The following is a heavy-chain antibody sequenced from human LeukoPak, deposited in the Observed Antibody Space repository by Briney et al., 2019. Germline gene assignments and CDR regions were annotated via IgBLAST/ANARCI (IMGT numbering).Heavy chain of an antibody. J-gene: IGHJ2*01. Sequence: ASVKVSCKVSGYTLTELSMHWVRQAPGKGLEWMGGFDPEDGETIYAQKFQGRVTMTEDTSTDTAYMELSSLRSEDTAVYYCATHRLRGGSYYLSFRYFDLWGRGTLVTVSS. CDR1: GYTLTELS. D-gene: IGHD1-26*01. V-gene: IGHV1-24*01. CDR3: ATHRLRGGSYYLSFRYFDL. CDR2: FDPEDGET.